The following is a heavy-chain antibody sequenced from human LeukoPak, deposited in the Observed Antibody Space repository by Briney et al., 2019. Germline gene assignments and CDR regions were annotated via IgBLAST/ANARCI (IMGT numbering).Heavy chain of an antibody. D-gene: IGHD3-9*01. CDR2: IIPIFGTA. J-gene: IGHJ4*02. Sequence: LVKVSCKASGGTFSSYAISWVRQAPGQGLEWMGGIIPIFGTANYAQKFQGRVTITADKSTSTAYMELSSLRSEDTAVYYCARTRYFDWLFPYWGQGTLVTVSS. V-gene: IGHV1-69*06. CDR3: ARTRYFDWLFPY. CDR1: GGTFSSYA.